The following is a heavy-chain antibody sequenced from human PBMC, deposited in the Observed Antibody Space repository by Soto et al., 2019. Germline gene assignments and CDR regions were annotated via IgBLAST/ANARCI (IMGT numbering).Heavy chain of an antibody. CDR3: ARSQGGSSSLDIYYYYYYGMDV. V-gene: IGHV1-69*01. CDR2: IIPIFGTA. J-gene: IGHJ6*02. Sequence: QVQLVQSGAEVKKPGSSVKVSCKAPGGTFSSYAISWVRQAPGQGLEWMGGIIPIFGTAKYEPKFQGRVTITADESTSTGYMELSSLRSEDRAVYYCARSQGGSSSLDIYYYYYYGMDVWGQGTTVTVSS. D-gene: IGHD2-15*01. CDR1: GGTFSSYA.